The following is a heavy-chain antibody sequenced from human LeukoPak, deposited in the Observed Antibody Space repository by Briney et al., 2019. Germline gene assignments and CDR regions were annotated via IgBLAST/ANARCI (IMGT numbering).Heavy chain of an antibody. CDR1: GGSISSSNW. D-gene: IGHD3-22*01. CDR3: ARLRYYYDSSGYTLDY. J-gene: IGHJ4*02. CDR2: IKQDGSEK. V-gene: IGHV3-7*03. Sequence: QPSGTLSLTCAVSGGSISSSNWWSWVRQAPGKGLEWVANIKQDGSEKYYVDSVKGRFTISRDNAKNSLYLQMNSLRAEDTAVYYCARLRYYYDSSGYTLDYWGQGTLVTVSS.